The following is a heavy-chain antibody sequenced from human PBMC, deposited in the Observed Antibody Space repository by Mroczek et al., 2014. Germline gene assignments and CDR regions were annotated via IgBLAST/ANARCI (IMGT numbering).Heavy chain of an antibody. CDR2: SIPSGST. Sequence: KESGPGTGEAVHRPCPSPALSLVAPSAVVVTTGAGSGSPPGRDWSGLGVSIPSGSTNYNPSLKSRVTISVDTSKNQFSLKLSSVTAADTAVYYCARDCDSSGYYHNWFDPWGQGTLVTVSS. CDR1: VAPSAVVVTT. D-gene: IGHD3-22*01. J-gene: IGHJ5*02. CDR3: ARDCDSSGYYHNWFDP. V-gene: IGHV4-61*02.